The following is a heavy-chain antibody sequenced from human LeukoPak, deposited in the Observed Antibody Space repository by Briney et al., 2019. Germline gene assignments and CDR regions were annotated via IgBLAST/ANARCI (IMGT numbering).Heavy chain of an antibody. J-gene: IGHJ6*03. D-gene: IGHD2-2*01. V-gene: IGHV4-61*02. CDR3: ARDPYCSSTSCYLERGYYYYMDV. Sequence: SETLSLTCTVSGGSISSGSYYWSWIRQPAGKGLEWIGRIYTSGSTNYNPSLKSRVTISVDTSKNQFSLKLSSVTAADTAVYYCARDPYCSSTSCYLERGYYYYMDVWGKGTTVTVSS. CDR1: GGSISSGSYY. CDR2: IYTSGST.